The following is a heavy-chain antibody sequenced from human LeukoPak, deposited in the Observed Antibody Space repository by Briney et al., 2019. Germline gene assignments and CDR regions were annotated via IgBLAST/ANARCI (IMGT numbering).Heavy chain of an antibody. V-gene: IGHV4-34*01. CDR3: ARGVSSGWSGWYYYYMDV. D-gene: IGHD6-19*01. J-gene: IGHJ6*03. Sequence: SETLSLTCAVYGGSFSGYYWSWIRQPPGKGLEWIGEINHSGSTNYNPSLKSRVTISVDTSKNQLSLKLSSVTAADTAVYYCARGVSSGWSGWYYYYMDVWGKGTTVTISS. CDR2: INHSGST. CDR1: GGSFSGYY.